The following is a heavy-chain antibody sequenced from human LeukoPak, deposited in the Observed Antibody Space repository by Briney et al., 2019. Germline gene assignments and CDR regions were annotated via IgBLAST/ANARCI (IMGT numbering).Heavy chain of an antibody. CDR2: IYYSGST. CDR3: ARYADDYGDYLAQYYFDY. CDR1: GGSISSYY. J-gene: IGHJ4*02. Sequence: PETLSLTCTVSGGSISSYYWSWIRQPPGKGLEWIGYIYYSGSTNYNPSLKSRVTISVDTSKNQFSLKLSSVTAADTAVYYCARYADDYGDYLAQYYFDYWGQGTLVTVSS. D-gene: IGHD4-17*01. V-gene: IGHV4-59*08.